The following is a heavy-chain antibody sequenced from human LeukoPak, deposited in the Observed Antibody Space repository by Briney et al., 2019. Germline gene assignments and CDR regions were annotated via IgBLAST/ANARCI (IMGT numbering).Heavy chain of an antibody. Sequence: ASVKVSCKASEYTFTSYEINWVRQATGQGLEWMGWMNPNSGNTGYAQKFQGRVTMTRNTSISTAYMELSSLTFEDTAVYYCARGRHPGPTWISEYWGQGTLVTVSS. CDR1: EYTFTSYE. D-gene: IGHD5-12*01. J-gene: IGHJ4*02. V-gene: IGHV1-8*01. CDR3: ARGRHPGPTWISEY. CDR2: MNPNSGNT.